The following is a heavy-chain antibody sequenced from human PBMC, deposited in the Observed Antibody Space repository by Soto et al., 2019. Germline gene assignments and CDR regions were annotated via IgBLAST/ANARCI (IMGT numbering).Heavy chain of an antibody. CDR2: ISGSGGST. D-gene: IGHD3-22*01. CDR1: GFTFSSYA. CDR3: AKGVLKAYYSN. Sequence: EVQLLESGGGLVQPGGSLRLSCAASGFTFSSYAMSWVRQAPGKGLEWVSAISGSGGSTYYADSVKGRFTISRDNSKNTLYLQRNSLRAEDTAVYDCAKGVLKAYYSNLGQGTLVTVSS. V-gene: IGHV3-23*01. J-gene: IGHJ4*02.